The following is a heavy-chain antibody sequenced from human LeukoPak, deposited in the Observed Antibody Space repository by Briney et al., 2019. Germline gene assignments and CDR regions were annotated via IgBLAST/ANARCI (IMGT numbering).Heavy chain of an antibody. CDR1: GYTFTGYY. V-gene: IGHV1-2*02. Sequence: GASVKVSCKASGYTFTGYYMHWVRQAPGQGLEWMGWINPNSGGTNYAQKFQGRVTMTKDTSISTAYMELSRLRSDDTAVYYCAREGDYYGSGRDWLDPGGQGTLVSVFS. J-gene: IGHJ5*02. D-gene: IGHD3-10*01. CDR3: AREGDYYGSGRDWLDP. CDR2: INPNSGGT.